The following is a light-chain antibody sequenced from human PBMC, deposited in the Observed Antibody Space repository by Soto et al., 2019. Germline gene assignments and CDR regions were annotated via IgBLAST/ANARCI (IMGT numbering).Light chain of an antibody. CDR2: KVS. CDR3: MQGSYWPWT. CDR1: QPLAYTDGKTY. Sequence: DAVSTPFPLSLPVTPGQPASISCRSRQPLAYTDGKTYLNWYQQRPGQSPRRLIYKVSNRDFGVPDRFSGSGSGTAFTLEISRVEAEDVGVYYCMQGSYWPWTFGQGTKVDIK. V-gene: IGKV2-30*01. J-gene: IGKJ1*01.